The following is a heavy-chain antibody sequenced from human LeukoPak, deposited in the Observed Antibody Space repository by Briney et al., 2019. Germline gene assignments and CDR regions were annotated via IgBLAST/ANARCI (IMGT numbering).Heavy chain of an antibody. J-gene: IGHJ5*02. D-gene: IGHD6-6*01. CDR3: ARDCAEYSSSYNWFDP. Sequence: PGGSLRPSCAASGFTFSDYYMSWIRQAPGKGLEWDSYISSSGSTIYYADSVKGRFTISRDNAKNSLYLQMNSLRAEDTAVYYCARDCAEYSSSYNWFDPWGQGTLVTVSS. V-gene: IGHV3-11*01. CDR2: ISSSGSTI. CDR1: GFTFSDYY.